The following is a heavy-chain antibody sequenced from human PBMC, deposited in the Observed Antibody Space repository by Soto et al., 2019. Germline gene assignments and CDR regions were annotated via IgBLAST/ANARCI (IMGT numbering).Heavy chain of an antibody. CDR1: GFTFSSYS. CDR2: ISSSSSYI. J-gene: IGHJ4*02. V-gene: IGHV3-21*01. CDR3: ARDLGYSGYGTLYY. D-gene: IGHD5-12*01. Sequence: PGGSLRLSCAASGFTFSSYSMNWVRQAPGKGLEWVSSISSSSSYIYYADSVKGRFTISRDNAKNSLYLQMNSLRAEDTAVYYCARDLGYSGYGTLYYWGQGTLVTVSS.